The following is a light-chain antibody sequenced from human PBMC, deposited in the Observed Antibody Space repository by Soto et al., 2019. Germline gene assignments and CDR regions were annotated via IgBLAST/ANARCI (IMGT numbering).Light chain of an antibody. CDR3: QQRSDWPT. Sequence: EIVLTQSPATLSLSPGERATLSCRASQSVSSYLAWYQQKPGQAPRLLIYDASNRATGIPPRFSGSGSGTDFTLTISSLEPEDFALYYCQQRSDWPTFGQGTRLEIK. V-gene: IGKV3-11*01. J-gene: IGKJ5*01. CDR1: QSVSSY. CDR2: DAS.